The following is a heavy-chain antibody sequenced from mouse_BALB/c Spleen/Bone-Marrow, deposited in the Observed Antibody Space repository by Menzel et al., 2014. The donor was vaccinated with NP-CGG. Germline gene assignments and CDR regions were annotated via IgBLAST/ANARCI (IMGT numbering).Heavy chain of an antibody. J-gene: IGHJ3*01. CDR2: IDPANGNT. D-gene: IGHD1-1*01. CDR3: AVYYYGSSLFAY. CDR1: GFNIKDTY. V-gene: IGHV14-3*02. Sequence: EVQLQQSGAELVKPGASVKLSCTASGFNIKDTYMHWVKQRPEQGLEWIGRIDPANGNTKYDPKFQGKATITADTSSNTAYLQLSSLTSEDTAVYYCAVYYYGSSLFAYWGQGILVTVSA.